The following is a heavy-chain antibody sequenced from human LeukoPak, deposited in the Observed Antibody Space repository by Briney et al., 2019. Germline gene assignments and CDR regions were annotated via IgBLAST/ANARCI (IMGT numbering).Heavy chain of an antibody. D-gene: IGHD1-26*01. J-gene: IGHJ6*02. Sequence: SQTLSLTCTVSGGSISSGGYYWSWIRQHPGKGLEWIGYIYYSGSTYYNPSLESRVTISVDTSKNQFSLKLSSVTAADTAVYYCARYSWETDMDVWGQGTTVNDSS. CDR3: ARYSWETDMDV. CDR2: IYYSGST. V-gene: IGHV4-31*03. CDR1: GGSISSGGYY.